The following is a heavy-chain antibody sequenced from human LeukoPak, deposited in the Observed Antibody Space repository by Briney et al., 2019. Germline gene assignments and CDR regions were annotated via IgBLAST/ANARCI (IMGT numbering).Heavy chain of an antibody. J-gene: IGHJ4*01. CDR3: VRWVGTADL. D-gene: IGHD2-21*02. V-gene: IGHV3-7*01. CDR2: IKQEGGEK. CDR1: GFTFGNYW. Sequence: GGSLRLSCVGSGFTFGNYWMAWVRQTPGKGLEWGANIKQEGGEKYTVDSVKGRFTISRDNAKNSLYLQMDSLRAEDTALYYCVRWVGTADLWGPGTLVTVSS.